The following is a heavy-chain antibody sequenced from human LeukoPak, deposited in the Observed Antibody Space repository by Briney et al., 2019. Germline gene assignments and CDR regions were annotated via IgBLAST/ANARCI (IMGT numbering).Heavy chain of an antibody. V-gene: IGHV3-23*01. J-gene: IGHJ4*02. CDR1: GITLSNYG. D-gene: IGHD3-22*01. CDR3: AKRGVVIRVILVGFHKEAYYFDS. CDR2: ISDSGGRT. Sequence: GGSLRLSCAVSGITLSNYGMSWVRQAPGKGLEWVAGISDSGGRTNYADSVKGRFTISRDNPKNTLYLQMNSLRAEDTAVFFCAKRGVVIRVILVGFHKEAYYFDSWGQGALVTVSS.